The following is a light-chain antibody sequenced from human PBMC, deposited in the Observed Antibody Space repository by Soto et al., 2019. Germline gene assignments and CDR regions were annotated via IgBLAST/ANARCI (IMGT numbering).Light chain of an antibody. Sequence: QSALTQPASVSGSPGQSITISCTGTSSDVGGYNYVSWYQQHPGKAPKLMIYEVSNRPSGVSNRFSGSKSGNTASLTISGLLAEDEADYYCGTWDTSLSAHVVFGGGTKLIVL. J-gene: IGLJ2*01. CDR1: SSDVGGYNY. CDR2: EVS. V-gene: IGLV2-14*01. CDR3: GTWDTSLSAHVV.